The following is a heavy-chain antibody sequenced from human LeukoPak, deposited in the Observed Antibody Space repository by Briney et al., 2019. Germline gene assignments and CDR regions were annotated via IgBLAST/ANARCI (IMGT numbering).Heavy chain of an antibody. CDR2: ISGSGVST. Sequence: GGSLRLSCAASGPRFSSYAMSWVRQAPGKGLEWVSAISGSGVSTYYADSVKGRFTVSRDNSKNTLYLQMSSLRAEDTAVYYCAKDERNWNYNLASQTYDWGQGTLVTVSS. CDR3: AKDERNWNYNLASQTYD. D-gene: IGHD1-7*01. J-gene: IGHJ4*02. CDR1: GPRFSSYA. V-gene: IGHV3-23*01.